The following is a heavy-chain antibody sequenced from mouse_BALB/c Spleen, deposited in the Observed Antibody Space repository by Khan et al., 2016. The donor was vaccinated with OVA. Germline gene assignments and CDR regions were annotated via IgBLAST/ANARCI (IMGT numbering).Heavy chain of an antibody. V-gene: IGHV3-2*02. CDR1: GYSITSGYG. D-gene: IGHD1-2*01. Sequence: VQLQQPGPGLVKPSQSLSLTCTVTGYSITSGYGWNWIRQFPGNKLEWMGYIRYSGSTNYNPSLKSRISITRDTSKNQFFLQLNSVTTEDTATYYCARTARIKYWGQGTTLTVSS. CDR2: IRYSGST. CDR3: ARTARIKY. J-gene: IGHJ2*01.